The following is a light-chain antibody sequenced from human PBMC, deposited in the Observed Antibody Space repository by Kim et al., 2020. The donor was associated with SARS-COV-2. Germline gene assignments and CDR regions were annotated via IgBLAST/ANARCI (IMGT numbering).Light chain of an antibody. V-gene: IGKV1-33*01. CDR1: QDISNY. Sequence: ASVGDRVTITCKASQDISNYLNWYQQKPGKARELLPSDACNLGTGVRSRFRGSGSVTDFTFTMSSLQPEDIATYYCNQYANLPLTFGPGTKVDIK. CDR2: DAC. CDR3: NQYANLPLT. J-gene: IGKJ3*01.